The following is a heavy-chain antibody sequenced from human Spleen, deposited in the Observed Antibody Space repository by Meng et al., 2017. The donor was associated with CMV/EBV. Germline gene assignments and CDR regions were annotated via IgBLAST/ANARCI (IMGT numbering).Heavy chain of an antibody. CDR3: ARDFWSGYSYYSDS. CDR1: GFTFSNYW. Sequence: GGSLRLSCAASGFTFSNYWMSWVRQAPGKGLEWVANIKLDGREKYYVDSVKGRFTISRDNAKNSLYLQMNSLRPEDTAVFYCARDFWSGYSYYSDSWGQGVLVTVSS. J-gene: IGHJ4*01. V-gene: IGHV3-7*01. CDR2: IKLDGREK. D-gene: IGHD3-3*01.